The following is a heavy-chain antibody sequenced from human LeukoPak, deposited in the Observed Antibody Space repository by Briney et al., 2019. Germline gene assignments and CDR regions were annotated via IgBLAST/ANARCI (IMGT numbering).Heavy chain of an antibody. CDR3: ARRSGWAYYFDY. J-gene: IGHJ4*02. Sequence: SETLSLTCTVSGGSISSSSYYWGWIRHPPGKGLEWIGSIYYSGSTYYNPSLKSRVTISVDTSKNQFSLKLSSVTAADTAVYYCARRSGWAYYFDYWGQGTLVTVSS. D-gene: IGHD6-19*01. CDR2: IYYSGST. V-gene: IGHV4-39*07. CDR1: GGSISSSSYY.